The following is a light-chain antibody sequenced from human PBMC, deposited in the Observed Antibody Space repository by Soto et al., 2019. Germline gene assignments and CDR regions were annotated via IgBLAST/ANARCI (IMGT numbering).Light chain of an antibody. CDR1: SSNIGSNY. J-gene: IGLJ1*01. V-gene: IGLV1-47*01. CDR2: RNN. Sequence: QSAVTQPPSASGTPGQRVTISCSGSSSNIGSNYVYWYQQLPGTAPKLLIYRNNQRPSGVPDRFSGSKSGTSASLAISGLRSEDEADFYCAAWDDSLNGRIFGTGTKLTVL. CDR3: AAWDDSLNGRI.